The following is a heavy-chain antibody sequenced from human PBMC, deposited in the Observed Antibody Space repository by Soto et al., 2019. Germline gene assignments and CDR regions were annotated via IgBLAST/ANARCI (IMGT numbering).Heavy chain of an antibody. Sequence: EVRLLEAGGGLKQPGGSLRLSCAAYGFTFKESAMNWVRQAPGKGLEWVASISDTGARTWYADSVRRRLSISRDNSKNALYLQMNSLRGEDTAVYYCAKGRGSGWAWYFDNWGQGTLVTVSS. J-gene: IGHJ4*02. CDR3: AKGRGSGWAWYFDN. CDR2: ISDTGART. D-gene: IGHD6-19*01. CDR1: GFTFKESA. V-gene: IGHV3-23*01.